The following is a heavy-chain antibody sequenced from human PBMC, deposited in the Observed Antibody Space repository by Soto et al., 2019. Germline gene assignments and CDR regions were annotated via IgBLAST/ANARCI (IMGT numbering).Heavy chain of an antibody. Sequence: PSETLSLTCAVYGGSFSGYYWSWIRQPPGKGLEWIGEINHSGSTNYNPSLKSRVTISVDTSKNQFSLKLSSVTAADTAVYYCARTPRFAVFGQLAKGFDYWGQGTLVTVSS. V-gene: IGHV4-34*01. D-gene: IGHD3-10*02. CDR3: ARTPRFAVFGQLAKGFDY. CDR2: INHSGST. CDR1: GGSFSGYY. J-gene: IGHJ4*02.